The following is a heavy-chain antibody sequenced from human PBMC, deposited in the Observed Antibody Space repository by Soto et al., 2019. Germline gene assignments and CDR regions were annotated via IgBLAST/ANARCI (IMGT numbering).Heavy chain of an antibody. D-gene: IGHD6-13*01. J-gene: IGHJ4*02. CDR2: ISAYNGNT. V-gene: IGHV1-18*01. CDR1: GYTFTSYG. Sequence: GASVKVSCKASGYTFTSYGISWVRQAPGQGLEWMGWISAYNGNTNYAQKLQGRVTMTTDTSTSTAYMELRSLRAEDTAVYYCARDSPHRRIAAAGTLDYWGQGTLVTVSS. CDR3: ARDSPHRRIAAAGTLDY.